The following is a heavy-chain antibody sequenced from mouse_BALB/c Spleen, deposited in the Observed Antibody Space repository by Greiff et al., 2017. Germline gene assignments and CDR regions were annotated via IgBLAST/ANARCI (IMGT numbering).Heavy chain of an antibody. Sequence: QVQLQQSGPGLVAPSQSLSITCTVSGFSLTSYDISWIRQPPGKGLEWLGVIWTGGGTNYNSAFMSRLSISKDNSKSQVFLKMNSLQTDDTAIYYCVREGAYYRYGYAMDYWGQGTSVTVSS. J-gene: IGHJ4*01. CDR2: IWTGGGT. CDR1: GFSLTSYD. V-gene: IGHV2-9-2*01. D-gene: IGHD2-14*01. CDR3: VREGAYYRYGYAMDY.